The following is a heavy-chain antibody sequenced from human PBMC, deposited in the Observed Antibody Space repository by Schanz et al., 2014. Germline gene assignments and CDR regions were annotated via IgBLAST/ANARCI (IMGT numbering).Heavy chain of an antibody. V-gene: IGHV3-23*04. CDR3: AKDAPYPFDL. CDR1: GFSFSSYA. Sequence: EVQLVESGGGLVQPGGSLRLSCAASGFSFSSYAMGWVRQARGKGLEWVSAISGRDGSTYYADSVRGRFTISRDNSKNTLYLQMNSLRAEDTAIYYCAKDAPYPFDLWGRGTLITVSS. CDR2: ISGRDGST. J-gene: IGHJ2*01.